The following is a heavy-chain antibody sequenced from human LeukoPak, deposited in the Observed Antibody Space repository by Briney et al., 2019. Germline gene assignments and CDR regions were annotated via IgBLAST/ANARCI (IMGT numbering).Heavy chain of an antibody. CDR2: ISGRGGST. CDR3: AKDAVYDDSSGYFDY. D-gene: IGHD3-22*01. CDR1: GFTFNIYA. Sequence: GGSLRLSCAASGFTFNIYAMSWVRQAPGKGLEWVSAISGRGGSTYYADSVKGRFIISRDNSKNTLFLQMNSLRADDTAVYYCAKDAVYDDSSGYFDYWGQGTLVTVSS. J-gene: IGHJ4*02. V-gene: IGHV3-23*01.